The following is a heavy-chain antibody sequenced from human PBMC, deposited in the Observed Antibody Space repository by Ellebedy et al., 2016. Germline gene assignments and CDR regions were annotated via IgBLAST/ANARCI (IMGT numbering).Heavy chain of an antibody. CDR1: GFTFDDYA. D-gene: IGHD2-15*01. CDR3: AKDTLTTGWYDAFDI. J-gene: IGHJ3*02. Sequence: SLKISCAASGFTFDDYAMHWVRQAPGKGLEWVSGISWNSGSIGYADSVKGRFTISRDNAKNSLYLQMNSLRAEDTALYYCAKDTLTTGWYDAFDIWGQGTMVTVSS. V-gene: IGHV3-9*01. CDR2: ISWNSGSI.